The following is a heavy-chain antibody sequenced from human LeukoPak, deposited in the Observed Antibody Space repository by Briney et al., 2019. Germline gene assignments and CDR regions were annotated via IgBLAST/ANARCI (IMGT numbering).Heavy chain of an antibody. V-gene: IGHV3-74*01. CDR2: IRSDGGNI. J-gene: IGHJ4*02. CDR1: GFIFSHYY. Sequence: GGSLRLSCAASGFIFSHYYMHWVRQAPGKGLVWVSRIRSDGGNIDYADSVKGRFTISRDNAKNTLYLQMNSLRGEDTAVYYCVREYPDCGGDCLAYWGQGTLVTVSS. D-gene: IGHD2-21*02. CDR3: VREYPDCGGDCLAY.